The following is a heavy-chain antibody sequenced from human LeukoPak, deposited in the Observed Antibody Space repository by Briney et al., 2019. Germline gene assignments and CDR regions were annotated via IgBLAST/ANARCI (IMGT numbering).Heavy chain of an antibody. CDR1: GGSLSSYY. Sequence: KPSETPSLTCTVSGGSLSSYYWNWIRQPPGKGLELIGRIYASGSTNYNPSLKSRVTMSVDASKNQFSLKLSSVTAADTAVYYCARDRPVVPAAFDSWGQGTLVTVSA. D-gene: IGHD2-2*01. V-gene: IGHV4-4*07. CDR3: ARDRPVVPAAFDS. CDR2: IYASGST. J-gene: IGHJ4*02.